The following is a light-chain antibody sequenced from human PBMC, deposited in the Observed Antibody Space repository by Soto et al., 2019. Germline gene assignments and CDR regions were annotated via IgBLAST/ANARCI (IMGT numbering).Light chain of an antibody. CDR3: QSYDISLHNYV. V-gene: IGLV1-40*01. CDR1: TSNIGAPYD. Sequence: QSVLTQPPSVSGAPGQRVSISCTGSTSNIGAPYDVHWYQHLPGKAPNLLIYGDTNRPSGVPDRFSGSKSGTSASLAITRLQAEDEADYYCQSYDISLHNYVFGTGTKVTVL. J-gene: IGLJ1*01. CDR2: GDT.